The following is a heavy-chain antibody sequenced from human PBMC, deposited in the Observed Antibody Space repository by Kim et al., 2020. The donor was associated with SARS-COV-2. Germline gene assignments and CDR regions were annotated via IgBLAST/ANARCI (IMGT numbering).Heavy chain of an antibody. Sequence: ASVKVSCKTSGYTFTSYSLSWVRQAPGQGLQWMGWISPSIGNTNFAQKFQGRVTLTTDTSTATAYMELRSLRSDDTAVYYCATSSLPYSPDTRFDYWGQGSLLAVHS. D-gene: IGHD3-9*01. CDR2: ISPSIGNT. V-gene: IGHV1-18*01. CDR3: ATSSLPYSPDTRFDY. CDR1: GYTFTSYS. J-gene: IGHJ4*01.